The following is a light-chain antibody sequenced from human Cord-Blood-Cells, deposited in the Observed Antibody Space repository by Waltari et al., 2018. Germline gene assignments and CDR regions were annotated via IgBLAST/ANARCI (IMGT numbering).Light chain of an antibody. CDR3: SSYAGSNVVV. J-gene: IGLJ2*01. Sequence: HCDLTQPQSASGEPGQSIINFSLGTSRDVSANNYVSWYQQHPGKAPKLMIYEVSKRPSGVPDRFSGSKSGNTASRTVSGLRGEDEADYYCSSYAGSNVVVFGGGSKLTV. CDR2: EVS. V-gene: IGLV2-8*01. CDR1: SRDVSANNY.